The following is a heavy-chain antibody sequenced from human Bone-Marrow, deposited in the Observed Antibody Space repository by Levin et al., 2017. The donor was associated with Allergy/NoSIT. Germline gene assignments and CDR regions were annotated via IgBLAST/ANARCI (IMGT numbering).Heavy chain of an antibody. V-gene: IGHV4-39*01. CDR1: GGSISSSSYY. CDR2: IYYSGST. Sequence: SQTLSLTCTVSGGSISSSSYYWGWIRQPPGKGLEWIGSIYYSGSTYYNPSLKSRVTISVDTSKNQFSLKLSSVTAADTAVYYCARKGRIAAAGNHDAFDIWGQGTMVTVSS. J-gene: IGHJ3*02. CDR3: ARKGRIAAAGNHDAFDI. D-gene: IGHD6-13*01.